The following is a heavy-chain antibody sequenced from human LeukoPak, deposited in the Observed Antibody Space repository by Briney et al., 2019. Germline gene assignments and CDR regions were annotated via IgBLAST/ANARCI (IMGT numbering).Heavy chain of an antibody. D-gene: IGHD3-22*01. CDR1: Y. Sequence: YWGWIRQPPGKGLEWIGSIYYSGSTYYNPSLKSRVTISVDTSKNQFSLKLSSVTAADTAVYYCAITRSGYYFPFDYWGQGTLVTVSS. J-gene: IGHJ4*02. CDR3: AITRSGYYFPFDY. V-gene: IGHV4-39*07. CDR2: IYYSGST.